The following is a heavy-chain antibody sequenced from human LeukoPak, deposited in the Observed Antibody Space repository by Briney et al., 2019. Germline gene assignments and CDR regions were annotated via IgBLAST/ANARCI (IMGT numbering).Heavy chain of an antibody. CDR3: ARGLINAYEI. CDR2: VKGDGTST. J-gene: IGHJ3*02. D-gene: IGHD3-16*01. V-gene: IGHV3-74*01. CDR1: GFTFTSYW. Sequence: GGSLRLSCAASGFTFTSYWMHWVRHAPGKGLVWVSRVKGDGTSTIYADSVKGRFTISRDNAKNTVYLQMNSLRSDDTGVYYCARGLINAYEIWGQGTMLTVSS.